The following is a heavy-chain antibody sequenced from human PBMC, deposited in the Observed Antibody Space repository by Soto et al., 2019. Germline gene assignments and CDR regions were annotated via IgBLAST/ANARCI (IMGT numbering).Heavy chain of an antibody. CDR3: AMGMITFGGVIAPYFDY. Sequence: QVQLVQSGAEVKKPGASVKVSCKASGYTFTSYYMHWVRQAPGQGLEWMGIINPSGGSTSYAQKFQGRVTMTRDTSTSTVYMELSSLRSEDTAVYYCAMGMITFGGVIAPYFDYWGQGTLVTVSS. CDR1: GYTFTSYY. CDR2: INPSGGST. J-gene: IGHJ4*02. V-gene: IGHV1-46*03. D-gene: IGHD3-16*02.